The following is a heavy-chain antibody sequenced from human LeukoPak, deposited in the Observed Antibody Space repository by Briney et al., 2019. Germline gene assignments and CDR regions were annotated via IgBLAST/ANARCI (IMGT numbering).Heavy chain of an antibody. CDR1: GGSISSGSYY. J-gene: IGHJ5*02. V-gene: IGHV4-61*02. Sequence: SETLSLTCTVSGGSISSGSYYWSWIRQPAGKGLEWIGRIYTSGSTNYNPSLKSRVTISVDTSKNQFSLKLSSVTAADTAVYYCARGEVGATPGWFDPWGQGTLVTVSS. CDR2: IYTSGST. D-gene: IGHD1-26*01. CDR3: ARGEVGATPGWFDP.